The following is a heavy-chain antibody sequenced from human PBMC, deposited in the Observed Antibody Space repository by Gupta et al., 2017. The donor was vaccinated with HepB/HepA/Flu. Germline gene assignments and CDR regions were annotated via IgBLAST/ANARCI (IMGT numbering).Heavy chain of an antibody. CDR2: IWYDGSNK. J-gene: IGHJ6*03. D-gene: IGHD3-3*01. Sequence: QVQLVESGGGVVQPGRSLRLSCAASGFPFSSYGMHWVRQAPGKGMEWVAVIWYDGSNKYYADSVKGRFTISRDNSKNTLYLQMNSLRAEDTAVYYCARDPFLGNYMDVWGKGTTVTVSS. CDR3: ARDPFLGNYMDV. V-gene: IGHV3-33*01. CDR1: GFPFSSYG.